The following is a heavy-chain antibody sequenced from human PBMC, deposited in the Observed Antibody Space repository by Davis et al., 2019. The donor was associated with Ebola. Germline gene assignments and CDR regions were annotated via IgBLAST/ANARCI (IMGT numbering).Heavy chain of an antibody. CDR1: GFTFSSYG. Sequence: GESLKISCAASGFTFSSYGMHWVRQAPGKGLEWVAVIWYDGSNKYYADSVKGRFTISRDNSKNTLYLQMNSLRAEDTAVYYCARGTDTAMVPSYYMDVWGKGTTVTVSS. V-gene: IGHV3-33*01. CDR2: IWYDGSNK. D-gene: IGHD5-18*01. J-gene: IGHJ6*03. CDR3: ARGTDTAMVPSYYMDV.